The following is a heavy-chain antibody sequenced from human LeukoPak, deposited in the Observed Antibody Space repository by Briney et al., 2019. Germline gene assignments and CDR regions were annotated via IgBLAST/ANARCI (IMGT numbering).Heavy chain of an antibody. J-gene: IGHJ3*02. V-gene: IGHV3-21*01. CDR2: ISSSGNYI. D-gene: IGHD7-27*01. CDR1: GFTFSTYS. Sequence: GGSLRLSCAASGFTFSTYSVNWVRQAPGKGLEWVSSISSSGNYIEYADSVKGRFTISRDNAKNSLYLQMNSLRAEDTAVYYCAREGPLTGDAFDIWGQGTMVTVSS. CDR3: AREGPLTGDAFDI.